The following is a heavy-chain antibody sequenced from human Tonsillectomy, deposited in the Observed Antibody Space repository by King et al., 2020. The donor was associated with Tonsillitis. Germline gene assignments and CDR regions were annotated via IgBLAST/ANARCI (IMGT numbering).Heavy chain of an antibody. V-gene: IGHV1-2*02. J-gene: IGHJ3*02. CDR2: INPNSGGS. D-gene: IGHD3-16*01. CDR1: GYTFTGYY. CDR3: ASSIVMVRTGAFDI. Sequence: QLVQSGAEVKKPGASVKVSCKASGYTFTGYYMHWVRQAPGQGLEWMGWINPNSGGSNSAQKFQGRVSMTRDTSITTAYMELSRLRSDDTAVYYCASSIVMVRTGAFDIWGQGTVVTVSS.